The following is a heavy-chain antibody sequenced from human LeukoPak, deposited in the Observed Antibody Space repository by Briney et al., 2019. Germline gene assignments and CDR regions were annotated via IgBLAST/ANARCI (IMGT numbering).Heavy chain of an antibody. J-gene: IGHJ4*02. CDR2: VSAGGGDT. V-gene: IGHV3-23*01. D-gene: IGHD6-19*01. Sequence: GGSLRLSCAASGFTFSNYAMTWVRQAPGKGLEWVSAVSAGGGDTYYADSVKGRFAISRDNSKSTLYLQMNSLRAEDTAVYYCARADSSGWYLDYWGQGTLVTVSS. CDR1: GFTFSNYA. CDR3: ARADSSGWYLDY.